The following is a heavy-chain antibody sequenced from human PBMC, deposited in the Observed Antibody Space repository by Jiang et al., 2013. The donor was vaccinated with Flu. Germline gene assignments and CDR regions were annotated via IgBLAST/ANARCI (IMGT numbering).Heavy chain of an antibody. D-gene: IGHD3-22*01. CDR3: ASPYYYDSSGPYWGQKDAFDI. CDR2: IDPSDSYT. CDR1: GYSFTSYW. Sequence: GAEVKKPGESLRISCKGSGYSFTSYWISWVRQMPGKGLEWMGRIDPSDSYTNYSPSFQGHVTISADKSISTAHLQWSSLKASDTAMYYCASPYYYDSSGPYWGQKDAFDIWGQGTMVTVSS. V-gene: IGHV5-10-1*01. J-gene: IGHJ3*02.